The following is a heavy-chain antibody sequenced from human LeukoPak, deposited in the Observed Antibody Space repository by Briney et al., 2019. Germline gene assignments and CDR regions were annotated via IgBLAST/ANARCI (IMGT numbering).Heavy chain of an antibody. CDR2: IYPGDSDT. D-gene: IGHD1-26*01. CDR3: ASQSGRPNQQGDFAFDI. Sequence: GESLKISCKASENSFTTSWIGWVRQMPGRGLEWMGIIYPGDSDTRYSPSFQGQVTISADKSISTAYLQWSSLKASDTAMYYCASQSGRPNQQGDFAFDIWGQGTMVTVSS. J-gene: IGHJ3*02. CDR1: ENSFTTSW. V-gene: IGHV5-51*01.